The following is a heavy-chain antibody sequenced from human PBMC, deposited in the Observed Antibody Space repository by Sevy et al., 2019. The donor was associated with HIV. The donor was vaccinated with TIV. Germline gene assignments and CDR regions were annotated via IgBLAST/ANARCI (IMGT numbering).Heavy chain of an antibody. V-gene: IGHV4-59*01. CDR1: GGSISSYY. CDR3: ARDRGYSGYDYDY. J-gene: IGHJ4*02. D-gene: IGHD5-12*01. Sequence: SETLSLTCTVSGGSISSYYWSWIRQPPGKGLEWIGNIYYSVSTNYNPSLRSRVTISVDTSKNQFSLKLSSVTAADTAVYYCARDRGYSGYDYDYWGQGTLVTVSS. CDR2: IYYSVST.